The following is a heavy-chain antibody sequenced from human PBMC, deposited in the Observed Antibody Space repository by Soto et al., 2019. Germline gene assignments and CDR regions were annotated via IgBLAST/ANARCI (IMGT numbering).Heavy chain of an antibody. CDR2: MNPNSGNT. J-gene: IGHJ6*02. Sequence: QLVQSGAEVKKPGASVKVSCKASGYTFTSYDINWVRQATGQGLEWMGWMNPNSGNTGYAQKXQXXXTXYRNTSISTAYMELSSLRSEDTAVYYCARERKGMDVWGQGTTVTVSS. V-gene: IGHV1-8*01. CDR3: ARERKGMDV. CDR1: GYTFTSYD.